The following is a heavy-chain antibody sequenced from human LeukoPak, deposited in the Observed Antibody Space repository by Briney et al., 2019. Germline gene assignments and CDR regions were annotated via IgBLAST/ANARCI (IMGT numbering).Heavy chain of an antibody. Sequence: SETLSLTCTVSGGSISSSSYYWGWIRQPPGKGLEWIGSIYYSGSTYYIPSLKSRVTISVDTSKNQFSLKLSSVTAADTAVYYCARPKIYDFWSGYLVGHYYYYGMDVWGQGTTVTVSS. J-gene: IGHJ6*02. V-gene: IGHV4-39*01. CDR3: ARPKIYDFWSGYLVGHYYYYGMDV. CDR2: IYYSGST. CDR1: GGSISSSSYY. D-gene: IGHD3-3*01.